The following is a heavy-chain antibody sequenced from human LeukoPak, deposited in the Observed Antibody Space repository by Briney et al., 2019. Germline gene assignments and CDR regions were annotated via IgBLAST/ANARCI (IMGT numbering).Heavy chain of an antibody. V-gene: IGHV3-48*01. CDR3: ARISYTSGNDFDY. Sequence: GGSLRLSCAASGFTFSSYSMNWVRQAPGKGLEWVSYISSSSTIYYADSVKGRFTISRDNAKNSLYLHMNSLRAEDTAVYYCARISYTSGNDFDYWGQGTLVTVSS. CDR2: ISSSSTI. J-gene: IGHJ4*02. D-gene: IGHD6-19*01. CDR1: GFTFSSYS.